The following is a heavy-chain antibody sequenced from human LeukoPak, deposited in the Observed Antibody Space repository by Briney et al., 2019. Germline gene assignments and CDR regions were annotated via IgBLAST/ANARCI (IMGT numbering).Heavy chain of an antibody. CDR1: GITLSNYG. J-gene: IGHJ4*02. V-gene: IGHV3-23*01. D-gene: IGHD3-22*01. CDR2: ISDSGGRT. CDR3: AKRGVVIRVILVGFHKEAYYFDS. Sequence: SGGSLRLSCAVSGITLSNYGMSWVRQAPGKGLEWVAGISDSGGRTNYADSVKGRFTISRGNPKNTLYLQMNSLRAEDTAVYFCAKRGVVIRVILVGFHKEAYYFDSWGQGALVTVPS.